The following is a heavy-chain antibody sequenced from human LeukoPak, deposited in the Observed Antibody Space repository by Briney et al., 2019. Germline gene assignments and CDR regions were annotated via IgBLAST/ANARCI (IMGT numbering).Heavy chain of an antibody. V-gene: IGHV3-53*01. CDR2: IYSGGNI. D-gene: IGHD1-1*01. J-gene: IGHJ6*02. CDR1: GFTVSSTY. Sequence: PGGSLRLSCAASGFTVSSTYMSWVRQAPGKGLEWVSVIYSGGNIYYIESVKGRFTISRDTSKNTLYLQMNSLRAEDTAVYYCARDQLNYYYYYGMDVWGQGTTVTVSS. CDR3: ARDQLNYYYYYGMDV.